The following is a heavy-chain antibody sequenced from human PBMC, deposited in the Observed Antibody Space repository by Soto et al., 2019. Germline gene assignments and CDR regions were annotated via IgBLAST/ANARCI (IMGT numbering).Heavy chain of an antibody. CDR2: ISGSGGST. Sequence: EVQLLESGGGLVQPGGSLRLSCAASGFTFSSYAMSWVRQAPGKGLEWVSAISGSGGSTYYADSVKGRFTISRENSKKTLYLQMNSLRAEDTAVYYCAKRHSYDSSGGLDYWGQGTLVTVSS. V-gene: IGHV3-23*01. CDR3: AKRHSYDSSGGLDY. CDR1: GFTFSSYA. D-gene: IGHD3-22*01. J-gene: IGHJ4*02.